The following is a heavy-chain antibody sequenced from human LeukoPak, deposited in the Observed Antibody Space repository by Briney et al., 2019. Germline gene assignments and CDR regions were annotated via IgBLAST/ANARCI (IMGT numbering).Heavy chain of an antibody. V-gene: IGHV1-2*06. CDR2: INPNSGGT. CDR1: GYTFTGYY. D-gene: IGHD2-21*02. J-gene: IGHJ4*02. CDR3: ARLLSETDRPAYCGGDCRTD. Sequence: GASVKVSCKASGYTFTGYYMHWVRQAPGQGLEWMGRINPNSGGTNYAQKFQGRVTMTRDTSIGTAYMELSRLRSDDTAVYYCARLLSETDRPAYCGGDCRTDWGQGTLVTVSS.